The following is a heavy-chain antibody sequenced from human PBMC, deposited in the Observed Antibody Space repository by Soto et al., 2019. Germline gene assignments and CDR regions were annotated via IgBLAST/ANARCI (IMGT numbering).Heavy chain of an antibody. V-gene: IGHV3-7*03. CDR3: ARGPVGDTYYYYGMDV. CDR1: GFTVSSYC. D-gene: IGHD1-26*01. CDR2: IKQDGSEK. Sequence: XVALRLTCAASGFTVSSYCMSWVRQAPGKGLEWVANIKQDGSEKYYVDSVKGRFTISRDNAKNSLYLQMNSLRAEDTAVYYCARGPVGDTYYYYGMDVWGQGTTVTVSS. J-gene: IGHJ6*02.